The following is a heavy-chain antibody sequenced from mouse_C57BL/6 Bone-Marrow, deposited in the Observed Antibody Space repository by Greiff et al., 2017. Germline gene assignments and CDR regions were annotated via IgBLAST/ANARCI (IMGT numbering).Heavy chain of an antibody. Sequence: QVQLQQPGAELVKPGASVKMSCKASGYTFTSYWITWVKQRPGQGLEWIGDIYPGSGSTNYNEKFKSKATLTVDTSSSTAYMQLSSLTSEDSAVYYCVGNLLWLLPYYFDYWGQATTLTVSS. D-gene: IGHD2-9*01. V-gene: IGHV1-55*01. CDR3: VGNLLWLLPYYFDY. CDR2: IYPGSGST. CDR1: GYTFTSYW. J-gene: IGHJ2*01.